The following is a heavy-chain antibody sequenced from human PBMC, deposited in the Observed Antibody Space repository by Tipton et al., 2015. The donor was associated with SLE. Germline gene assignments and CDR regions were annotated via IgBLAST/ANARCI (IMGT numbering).Heavy chain of an antibody. Sequence: VQLVQSGAEVKKPGESLKISCKGSGYSFSTYWIGWVRQMPGKGLEWMGIIYPGDSDTRYSPSFQGQVTISADKSISTAYLQWSSLKASDTAMYYCARRGYSGSSYPPPDAFDIWGQGTMVTVSS. CDR1: GYSFSTYW. V-gene: IGHV5-51*03. D-gene: IGHD1-26*01. J-gene: IGHJ3*02. CDR2: IYPGDSDT. CDR3: ARRGYSGSSYPPPDAFDI.